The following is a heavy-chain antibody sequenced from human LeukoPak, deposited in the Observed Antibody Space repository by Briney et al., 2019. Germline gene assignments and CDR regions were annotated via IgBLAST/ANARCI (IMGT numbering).Heavy chain of an antibody. CDR2: IIPIFGTA. Sequence: GSSVKVSCKASGGTFSSYAISWVRQAPGQGLEWMGGIIPIFGTANYAQKFQGRVTITADESTSTAYMELSSLRSEDTAVYYCARMDYYGSGSYYGAQKYYFDYWGQGTLVTVSS. CDR3: ARMDYYGSGSYYGAQKYYFDY. V-gene: IGHV1-69*01. J-gene: IGHJ4*02. D-gene: IGHD3-10*01. CDR1: GGTFSSYA.